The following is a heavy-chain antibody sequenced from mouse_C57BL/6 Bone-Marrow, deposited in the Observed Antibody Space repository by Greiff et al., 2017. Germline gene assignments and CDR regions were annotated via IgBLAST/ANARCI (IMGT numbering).Heavy chain of an antibody. Sequence: QVQLQQSGAELVRPGASVKLSCKASGYTFTDYYINWVKQRPGQGLEWIARIYPGSGNTYYNEKFKGKATLTAEKSSSTAYMQLSSLTSEDSAVYFCARKSNWYWYFDVWGTGTTVTVSS. CDR3: ARKSNWYWYFDV. CDR1: GYTFTDYY. CDR2: IYPGSGNT. J-gene: IGHJ1*03. V-gene: IGHV1-76*01. D-gene: IGHD2-5*01.